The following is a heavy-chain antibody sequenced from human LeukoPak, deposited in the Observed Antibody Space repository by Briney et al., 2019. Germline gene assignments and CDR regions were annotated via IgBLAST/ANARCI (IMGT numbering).Heavy chain of an antibody. CDR1: GGSISTNY. J-gene: IGHJ4*02. CDR2: IYNSGNT. CDR3: ARGTFDSSGYYLFDY. Sequence: SETLSLTCTVSGGSISTNYWSWIRQPAGKGLEWIGRIYNSGNTNYSPSLESRVIMSADTSKNQFSLKLSSVTAADTAVYYCARGTFDSSGYYLFDYWGQGTLVTVSS. D-gene: IGHD3-22*01. V-gene: IGHV4-4*07.